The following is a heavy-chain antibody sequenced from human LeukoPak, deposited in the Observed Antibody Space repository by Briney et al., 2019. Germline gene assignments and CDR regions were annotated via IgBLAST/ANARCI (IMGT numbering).Heavy chain of an antibody. CDR2: ISYDGSNK. J-gene: IGHJ5*02. D-gene: IGHD1-26*01. CDR1: GFTFSSYA. Sequence: GGSLRLSCAASGFTFSSYAMHWVRQAPGKGLEWVAVISYDGSNKYYADSVKGRFTISRDNSKNTLYLQMNSLRAEDTAVYYCARDGVVWQRGSQDDWFDPWGQGTLVTVSS. CDR3: ARDGVVWQRGSQDDWFDP. V-gene: IGHV3-30-3*01.